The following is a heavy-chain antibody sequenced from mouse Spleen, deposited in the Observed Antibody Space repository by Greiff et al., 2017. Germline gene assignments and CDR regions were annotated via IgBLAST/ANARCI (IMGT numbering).Heavy chain of an antibody. V-gene: IGHV3-6*01. CDR1: GYSITSGYY. CDR3: ARDLYYYGSSHGPYAMDY. J-gene: IGHJ4*01. D-gene: IGHD1-1*01. CDR2: ISYDGSN. Sequence: DVQLVESGPGLVKPSQSLSLTCSVTGYSITSGYYWNWIRQFPGNKLEWMGYISYDGSNNYNPSLKNRISITRDTSKNQFFLKLNSVTTEDTATYYCARDLYYYGSSHGPYAMDYWGQGTSVTVSS.